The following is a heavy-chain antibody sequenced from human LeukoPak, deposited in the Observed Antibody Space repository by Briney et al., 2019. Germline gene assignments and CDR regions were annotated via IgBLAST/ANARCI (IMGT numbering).Heavy chain of an antibody. D-gene: IGHD6-13*01. CDR3: ARSGYSSSLYCSDY. Sequence: GGSLRLSCVASGFTFTRNWMGWVRQAPGKGLEWVANIRQDGSDTYYVDSVKGRFTISSDNTKNSLYLQMNGLRAEDTAVYYCARSGYSSSLYCSDYWGQGTLVTVSS. CDR2: IRQDGSDT. CDR1: GFTFTRNW. J-gene: IGHJ4*02. V-gene: IGHV3-7*01.